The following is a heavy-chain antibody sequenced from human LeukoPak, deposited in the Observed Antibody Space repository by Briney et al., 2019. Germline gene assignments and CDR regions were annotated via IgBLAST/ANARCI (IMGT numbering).Heavy chain of an antibody. J-gene: IGHJ6*02. Sequence: GASVTVSCKASGYTFTSYAMNWVRQAPGQGLEWMGWINTNTGNPTYAQGFTGRFVFSLDTSVSTAYLQISSLKAEDTAVYYCARELGSWYNYYGMDVWGQGTTVTVSS. D-gene: IGHD6-13*01. CDR1: GYTFTSYA. V-gene: IGHV7-4-1*02. CDR2: INTNTGNP. CDR3: ARELGSWYNYYGMDV.